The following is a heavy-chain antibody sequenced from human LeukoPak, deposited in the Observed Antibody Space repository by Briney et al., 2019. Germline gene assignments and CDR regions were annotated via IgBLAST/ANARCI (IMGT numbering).Heavy chain of an antibody. J-gene: IGHJ4*02. CDR2: IYYSGST. V-gene: IGHV4-59*11. CDR3: ARRSGVLDSRDSRYYFDH. D-gene: IGHD3-22*01. CDR1: GGSISSHY. Sequence: SETLSLTCIVSGGSISSHYWSWIRQPPGKELEYIGYIYYSGSTDYNPSLKSRVTISLDTSKNQFSLNLTSVTAADTAVYYCARRSGVLDSRDSRYYFDHWGQGTLVTVSS.